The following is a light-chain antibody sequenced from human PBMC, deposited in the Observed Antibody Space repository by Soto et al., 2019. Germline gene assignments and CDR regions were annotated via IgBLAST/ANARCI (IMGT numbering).Light chain of an antibody. CDR1: QSINNW. Sequence: DIQMTQSPSTLSASVGERVTITCRASQSINNWLAWYQHKPGKAPKLLIYDVSSLESGVPSRFSGSGSGTEFILTISSLQPGDFATYYCQQYHSFSWTFGQGTKVDIK. CDR2: DVS. J-gene: IGKJ1*01. V-gene: IGKV1-5*01. CDR3: QQYHSFSWT.